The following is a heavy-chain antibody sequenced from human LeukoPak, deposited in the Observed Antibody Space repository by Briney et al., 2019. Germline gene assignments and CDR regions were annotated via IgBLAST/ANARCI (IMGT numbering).Heavy chain of an antibody. CDR2: VSRSGSIT. V-gene: IGHV3-23*01. D-gene: IGHD3-16*01. J-gene: IGHJ4*02. CDR3: AKELGFHFDY. CDR1: GFSFSTYG. Sequence: GGSLRLSCAASGFSFSTYGMTWVRQAPGEGLEWVSTVSRSGSITYYTDSVKGRFSISRDNSKNTLYLQMNSLRADDTAVYYCAKELGFHFDYWGQGTLVTVSS.